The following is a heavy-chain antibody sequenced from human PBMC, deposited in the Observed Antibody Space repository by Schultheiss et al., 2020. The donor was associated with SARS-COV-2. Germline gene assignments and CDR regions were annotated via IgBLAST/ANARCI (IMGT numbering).Heavy chain of an antibody. CDR1: GFTFSNAW. V-gene: IGHV3-23*01. Sequence: GESLKISCAASGFTFSNAWMNWVRQAPGKGLKWVSAISGSGGSTYYADSVKGRFTISRDNSKNTLYLQMNSLRAEDTAVYYCAKAPGYSNKAWGQGTLVTVSS. D-gene: IGHD5-18*01. J-gene: IGHJ4*02. CDR3: AKAPGYSNKA. CDR2: ISGSGGST.